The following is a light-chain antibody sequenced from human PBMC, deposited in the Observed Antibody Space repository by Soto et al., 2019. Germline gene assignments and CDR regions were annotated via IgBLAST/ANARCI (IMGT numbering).Light chain of an antibody. CDR3: QQHDSLPLT. CDR2: DAS. J-gene: IGKJ4*01. Sequence: DIQMTQSPSSLSASVGDRVTVTCRASQDIGTYLAWYQQKLGKAPKLLIYDASSLETGVPSRFSGSGSVTDFTFAISSLQPEDFATYYCQQHDSLPLTFGGGTKVEIK. CDR1: QDIGTY. V-gene: IGKV1-33*01.